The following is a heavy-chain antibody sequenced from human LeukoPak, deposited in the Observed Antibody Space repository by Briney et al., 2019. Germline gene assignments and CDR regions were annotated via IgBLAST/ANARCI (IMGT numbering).Heavy chain of an antibody. Sequence: PGGSLRLSCAASGFTFDDYGMSWVRQAPGKGLEWVSGIKWNGGSTGYADSVQGRFTISRDNAKNSLYLQMNSLRAEDTALYYCARDPTFGRASRRGSYYFDYWGQGTLVTVSS. CDR1: GFTFDDYG. V-gene: IGHV3-20*04. CDR3: ARDPTFGRASRRGSYYFDY. CDR2: IKWNGGST. J-gene: IGHJ4*02. D-gene: IGHD3-16*01.